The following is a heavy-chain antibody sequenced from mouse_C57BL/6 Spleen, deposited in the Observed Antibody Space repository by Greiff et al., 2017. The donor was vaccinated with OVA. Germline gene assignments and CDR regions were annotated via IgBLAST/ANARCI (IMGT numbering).Heavy chain of an antibody. CDR2: INPNNGGT. V-gene: IGHV1-26*01. CDR1: GYTFTDYY. CDR3: TSSGRSKDWYVDV. D-gene: IGHD1-1*01. J-gene: IGHJ1*03. Sequence: VQLQQSGPELVKPGASVKISCKASGYTFTDYYMNWVKQSHGKSLEWIGAINPNNGGTSYNQKFKGKATLTVDKSSSTAYMELRSLTSEDSAVYYCTSSGRSKDWYVDVRGTATTVTVST.